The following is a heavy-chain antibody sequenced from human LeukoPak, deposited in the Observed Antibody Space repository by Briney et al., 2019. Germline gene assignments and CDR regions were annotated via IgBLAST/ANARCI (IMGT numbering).Heavy chain of an antibody. CDR2: IYYSGST. CDR1: GGSISSSSYY. V-gene: IGHV4-39*02. D-gene: IGHD2-2*01. J-gene: IGHJ6*02. CDR3: ARDGIVPAADDYYGMDV. Sequence: PSETLSLTCTVSGGSISSSSYYWGWIRQPPGKGLEWIGSIYYSGSTYYNPSLKSRVTISVDTSKNQFSLKLSSVTAADTAVYYCARDGIVPAADDYYGMDVWGQGTTVTVSS.